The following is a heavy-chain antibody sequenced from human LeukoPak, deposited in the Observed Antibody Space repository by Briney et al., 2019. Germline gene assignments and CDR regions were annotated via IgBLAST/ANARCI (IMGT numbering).Heavy chain of an antibody. CDR3: ARGLILTGYYFRDY. D-gene: IGHD3-9*01. Sequence: GGSLRLSCAASGFTFSSYGMHWVRQAPGKGLDWVALISSDGTTKYYADSVKGRFTISRDNSKNTLYLQMNSLRAEDTAVYYCARGLILTGYYFRDYWGQGTLVTVSS. J-gene: IGHJ4*02. CDR1: GFTFSSYG. V-gene: IGHV3-30*03. CDR2: ISSDGTTK.